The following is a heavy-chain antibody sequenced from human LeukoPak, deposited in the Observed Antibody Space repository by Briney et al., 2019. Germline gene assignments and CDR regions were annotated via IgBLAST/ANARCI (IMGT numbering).Heavy chain of an antibody. CDR2: ISSSSSYI. Sequence: GGSLRLSCAASGFTFSNYAMNWVRQAPGKGLEWVSSISSSSSYIYYADSVKGRFTISRDNAKNSLYLQMNSLRAEDTAVYYRAGLDSSGAGGYWGQGTLVTVSS. D-gene: IGHD6-19*01. CDR3: AGLDSSGAGGY. V-gene: IGHV3-21*01. J-gene: IGHJ4*02. CDR1: GFTFSNYA.